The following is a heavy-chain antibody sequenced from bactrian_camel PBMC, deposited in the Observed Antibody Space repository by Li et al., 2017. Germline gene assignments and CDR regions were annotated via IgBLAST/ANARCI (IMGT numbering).Heavy chain of an antibody. D-gene: IGHD6*01. CDR1: QSQDDTYATDS. J-gene: IGHJ4*01. Sequence: HVQLVEFGGGSVQVGGSLRLSCAISQSQDDTYATDSMAWFRQAPGKEREGVAAIDPDGSTVYADSVKGRFTISRDIAKNTVYLQMNSLKPEDTAVYYCVREGLVHVYNWWGQGTQVTVS. V-gene: IGHV3S55*01. CDR2: IDPDGST. CDR3: VREGLVHVYNW.